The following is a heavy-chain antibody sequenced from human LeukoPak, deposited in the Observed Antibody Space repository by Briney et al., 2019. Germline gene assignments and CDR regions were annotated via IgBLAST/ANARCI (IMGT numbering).Heavy chain of an antibody. CDR1: GGSISSYY. D-gene: IGHD6-13*01. Sequence: ASETLSLTCTVSGGSISSYYWSWIRQPAGKGLEWIGRIYTSGSTNYNPSLKSRVTMSVDTSKNQFSLRLSSVTAADTAVYYCARVTGYVMEDYFDYWGQGTLVTVSS. V-gene: IGHV4-4*07. CDR2: IYTSGST. CDR3: ARVTGYVMEDYFDY. J-gene: IGHJ4*02.